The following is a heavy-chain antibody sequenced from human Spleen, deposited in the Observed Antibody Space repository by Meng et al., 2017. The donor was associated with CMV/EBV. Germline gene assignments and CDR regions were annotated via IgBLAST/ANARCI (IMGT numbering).Heavy chain of an antibody. CDR2: IYSGGST. Sequence: EVQLVESGXGLVQPGGXLRLSCAASGFTVSSYYMSWVRQAPGKGLEWVSVIYSGGSTYYADSVKGRFTISRDNSKNTLYLQMNSLRAEDTAVYYCASGWELPTLDYWGQGTLVTVSS. V-gene: IGHV3-66*01. D-gene: IGHD1-26*01. CDR1: GFTVSSYY. CDR3: ASGWELPTLDY. J-gene: IGHJ4*02.